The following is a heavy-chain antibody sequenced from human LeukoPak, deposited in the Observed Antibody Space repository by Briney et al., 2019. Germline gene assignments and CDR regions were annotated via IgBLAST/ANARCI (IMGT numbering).Heavy chain of an antibody. CDR3: ARDLGSLPAAIGYSYYGLDV. CDR2: ISSNGDNT. J-gene: IGHJ6*02. Sequence: GGSLRLSCSASGFPFNTYAIHWVRQAPGKGLEYVAGISSNGDNTDFADSAKGRFTISRDNAKNSLYLEMKGLRPEDTALYYCARDLGSLPAAIGYSYYGLDVWGQGTTVTVSS. D-gene: IGHD2-2*02. CDR1: GFPFNTYA. V-gene: IGHV3-64*04.